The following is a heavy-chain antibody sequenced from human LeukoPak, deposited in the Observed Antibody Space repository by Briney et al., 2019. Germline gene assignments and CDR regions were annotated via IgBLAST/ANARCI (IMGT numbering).Heavy chain of an antibody. J-gene: IGHJ4*02. V-gene: IGHV4-59*08. Sequence: PSETLSLTCTVSSDSISSYYWSWIRQPPGKGLEWIGYIYYSGSTNYNPSLKSRVTISVDTSKNQFSLKLSSVTAADTAVYYCARRATGGDFDYWGQGTLVTVSS. CDR2: IYYSGST. D-gene: IGHD1-14*01. CDR3: ARRATGGDFDY. CDR1: SDSISSYY.